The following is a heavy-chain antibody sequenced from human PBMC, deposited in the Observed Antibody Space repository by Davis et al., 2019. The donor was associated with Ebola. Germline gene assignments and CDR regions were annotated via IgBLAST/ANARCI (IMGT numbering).Heavy chain of an antibody. V-gene: IGHV1-8*03. CDR1: GYTFTSYD. D-gene: IGHD4-23*01. Sequence: ASVKVSCKASGYTFTSYDINWVRQATGQGLEWMGWMNPNSGNTGYAQKFQGRVTITRNTSISTAYMELSSLRSEDTAVYYCARGGGKRRPVDYWGQGTLVTVSS. CDR3: ARGGGKRRPVDY. CDR2: MNPNSGNT. J-gene: IGHJ4*02.